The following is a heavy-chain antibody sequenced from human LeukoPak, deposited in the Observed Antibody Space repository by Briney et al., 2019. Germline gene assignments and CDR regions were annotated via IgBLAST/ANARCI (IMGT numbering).Heavy chain of an antibody. V-gene: IGHV4-4*07. Sequence: SETLSLNCTVSGGSISSYYWSWIRQPAGKGLERIGRIYTSGSTNYNPSLKSRPTMSVDTSKNQFSVKLSSVTAADTAVYYCARDRGASIAAAGTGMWFDPWGQGTLVTVSS. CDR2: IYTSGST. D-gene: IGHD6-13*01. CDR3: ARDRGASIAAAGTGMWFDP. CDR1: GGSISSYY. J-gene: IGHJ5*02.